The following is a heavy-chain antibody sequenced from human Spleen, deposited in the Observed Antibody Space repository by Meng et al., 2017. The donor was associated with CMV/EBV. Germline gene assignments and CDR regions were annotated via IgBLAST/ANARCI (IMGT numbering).Heavy chain of an antibody. D-gene: IGHD3-3*01. CDR3: ARDGPRLRFLEWLLYTPTGMDV. CDR1: GYTFTGYY. Sequence: ASVKVSCKASGYTFTGYYMHWVRQAPGQGLEWMGWINPNSGGTNYAQKFQGRVTMTRDTSISTAYMELSRLRSDDTAVYYCARDGPRLRFLEWLLYTPTGMDVWGQGTTVTVSS. V-gene: IGHV1-2*02. CDR2: INPNSGGT. J-gene: IGHJ6*02.